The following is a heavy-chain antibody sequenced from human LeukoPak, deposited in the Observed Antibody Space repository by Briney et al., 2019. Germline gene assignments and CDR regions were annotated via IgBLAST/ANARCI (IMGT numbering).Heavy chain of an antibody. CDR1: GVSISSYY. Sequence: SETLSLTCTVSGVSISSYYWSWVRQPPGKGLEWVGYIYYSGSTNYNPSLKSQVTISVDTSKNQFSLKLSAVTAADTAVYYCARERSALHWDGRDAFDIWGQGTMVTVSS. CDR3: ARERSALHWDGRDAFDI. D-gene: IGHD1-26*01. CDR2: IYYSGST. V-gene: IGHV4-59*01. J-gene: IGHJ3*02.